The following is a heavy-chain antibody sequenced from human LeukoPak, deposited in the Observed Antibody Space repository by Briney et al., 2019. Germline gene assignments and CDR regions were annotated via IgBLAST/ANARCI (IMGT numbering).Heavy chain of an antibody. CDR2: IYYSGST. CDR3: ATSIEKSGYYYFDY. D-gene: IGHD5-12*01. CDR1: GGSIGSYY. Sequence: SETLSLTCTVSGGSIGSYYWSWIRQPPGKGLEWIGYIYYSGSTNYNPSLKSRVTMSVDTSTNQFSLKLSSVTAADTAVYYRATSIEKSGYYYFDYWGQGTLVTVSS. J-gene: IGHJ4*02. V-gene: IGHV4-59*01.